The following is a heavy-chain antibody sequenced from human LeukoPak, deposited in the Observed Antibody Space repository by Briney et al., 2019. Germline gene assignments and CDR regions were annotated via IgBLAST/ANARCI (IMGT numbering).Heavy chain of an antibody. V-gene: IGHV1-24*01. J-gene: IGHJ6*02. Sequence: ASVKVSCKLSGYTLTTLTMHWVRQTPGEGLEWMGGFDVEEGEAIYARKLQGRVTMAEDTSTDTLYMEMNSLRSEDTAVYYCATDGRPCSSSSCLSHYYGIDVWGQGTTVIVSS. D-gene: IGHD2-2*01. CDR3: ATDGRPCSSSSCLSHYYGIDV. CDR1: GYTLTTLT. CDR2: FDVEEGEA.